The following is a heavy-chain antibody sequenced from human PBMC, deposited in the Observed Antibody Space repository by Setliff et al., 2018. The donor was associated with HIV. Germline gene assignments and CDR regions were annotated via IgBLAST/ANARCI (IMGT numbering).Heavy chain of an antibody. J-gene: IGHJ6*03. Sequence: SETLSLTCTVSGGSISSSSYYWGWIRQPPGKGLEWIGSIYYSGSTYYNPSLKSRVTISVDTSKNQFSLKLSSVTATDTAVYYCARGGGTSSPIDYHYYIDVWGKGTTVTVSS. CDR1: GGSISSSSYY. CDR3: ARGGGTSSPIDYHYYIDV. CDR2: IYYSGST. D-gene: IGHD6-6*01. V-gene: IGHV4-39*01.